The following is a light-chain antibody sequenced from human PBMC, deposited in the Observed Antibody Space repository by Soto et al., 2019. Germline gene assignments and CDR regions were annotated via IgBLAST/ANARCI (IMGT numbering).Light chain of an antibody. Sequence: QSALTQPASVSGSPGQSITISCTGTSSDVGSYDLVSWYQQHPDKAPKLLLFEVSKRPSGVSIRFSGSKSGNTASLTISGLQADDEADYYCCSLTTSHTYVFGSGTKVTVL. CDR2: EVS. CDR1: SSDVGSYDL. V-gene: IGLV2-14*02. CDR3: CSLTTSHTYV. J-gene: IGLJ1*01.